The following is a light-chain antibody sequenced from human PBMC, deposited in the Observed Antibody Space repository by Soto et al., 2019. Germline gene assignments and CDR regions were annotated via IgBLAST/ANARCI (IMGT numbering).Light chain of an antibody. CDR1: SSDVGGYNF. CDR3: SSYRTGSTVV. Sequence: QSALTQPASVSASHGQSITISCTGTSSDVGGYNFVSWYQHHPGKAPKLVIYDVSNRPSGVSNRFSGSKSDNTASLTISGLQAEDEADYYCSSYRTGSTVVFGGGTKLTVL. V-gene: IGLV2-14*03. J-gene: IGLJ2*01. CDR2: DVS.